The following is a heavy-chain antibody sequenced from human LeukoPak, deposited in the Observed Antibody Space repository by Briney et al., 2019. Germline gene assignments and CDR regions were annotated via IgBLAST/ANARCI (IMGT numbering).Heavy chain of an antibody. V-gene: IGHV3-30*03. CDR3: ARLTGASDY. CDR1: GFTFSSYG. Sequence: GGSLRLSCAASGFTFSSYGMHWVRQAPGKGLEWVAVISFDGSNTYYADSVKGRFTISRDNSKNTLYLQMNSLIPEDTAVYYCARLTGASDYWGQGTLVTVS. D-gene: IGHD7-27*01. J-gene: IGHJ4*02. CDR2: ISFDGSNT.